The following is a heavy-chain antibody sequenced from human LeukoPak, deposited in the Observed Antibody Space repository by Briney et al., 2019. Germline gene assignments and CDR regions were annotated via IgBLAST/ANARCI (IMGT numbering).Heavy chain of an antibody. D-gene: IGHD6-13*01. J-gene: IGHJ4*02. CDR3: ARVQQQLVRY. V-gene: IGHV4-31*03. Sequence: SETLSLTCTVSGGSISSGGYYWSWIRQQPGKGLEWIGYIYYSGSTYYNPSLKSRVTISVDTSKNQFSLKLSSVTAADTAVYYCARVQQQLVRYWGQGTLVTVSS. CDR2: IYYSGST. CDR1: GGSISSGGYY.